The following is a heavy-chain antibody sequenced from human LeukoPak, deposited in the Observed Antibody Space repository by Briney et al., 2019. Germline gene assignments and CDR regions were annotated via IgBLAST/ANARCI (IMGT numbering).Heavy chain of an antibody. CDR2: IYYSGST. Sequence: SETLSLTCTVSGGSISSYYWSWIRQPPGKGLEWIGYIYYSGSTNYNPSLKSQVTISVDTSKNQFSLKLSSVTAADTAVYYCARGRPRITMVRGVITRGDGIFDYWGQGTLVTVSS. D-gene: IGHD3-10*01. CDR1: GGSISSYY. J-gene: IGHJ4*02. CDR3: ARGRPRITMVRGVITRGDGIFDY. V-gene: IGHV4-59*12.